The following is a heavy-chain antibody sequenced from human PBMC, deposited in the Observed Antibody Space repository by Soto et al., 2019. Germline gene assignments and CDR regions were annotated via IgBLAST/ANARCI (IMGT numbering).Heavy chain of an antibody. D-gene: IGHD2-2*01. V-gene: IGHV3-30-3*01. Sequence: QVQLVESGGGVVQPGRSLRLSCAASGFTFRTYAMHWVRQAPGRGLEWVAVISYDGSSDYYADSVKGRFTVSRDNSKSALYLQMNSLRAEDTAVYHCARGQPDRTAALFPVGFDPWGQGALVTVSS. CDR2: ISYDGSSD. CDR3: ARGQPDRTAALFPVGFDP. J-gene: IGHJ5*02. CDR1: GFTFRTYA.